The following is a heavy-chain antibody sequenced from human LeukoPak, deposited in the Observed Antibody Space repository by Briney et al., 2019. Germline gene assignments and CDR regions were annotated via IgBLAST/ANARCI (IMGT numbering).Heavy chain of an antibody. Sequence: GGSLRLSCAASGFTFSSYEMNWVRQAPGKGLEWVSYISSSGNTIYYADSVKGRFTISRDNAKNSLYLQMNSLRAEDTAVYYCGRGGGYYGSGSLHYYYYGMDVRGQGTTVTVSS. CDR1: GFTFSSYE. D-gene: IGHD3-10*01. CDR3: GRGGGYYGSGSLHYYYYGMDV. CDR2: ISSSGNTI. V-gene: IGHV3-48*03. J-gene: IGHJ6*02.